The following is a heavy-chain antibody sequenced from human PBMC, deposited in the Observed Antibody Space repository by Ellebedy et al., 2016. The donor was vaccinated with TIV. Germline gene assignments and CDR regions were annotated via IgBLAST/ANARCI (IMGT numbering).Heavy chain of an antibody. CDR2: ISSSSSYI. Sequence: GESLKISXAASGFTFSSYSMNWVRQAPGKGLEWVSSISSSSSYIYYADSVKGRFTISRDNAKNSLYLQMNSLRAEDTAVYYCARDGLGSLDYWGQGTLVTVSS. CDR1: GFTFSSYS. CDR3: ARDGLGSLDY. D-gene: IGHD3/OR15-3a*01. V-gene: IGHV3-21*01. J-gene: IGHJ4*01.